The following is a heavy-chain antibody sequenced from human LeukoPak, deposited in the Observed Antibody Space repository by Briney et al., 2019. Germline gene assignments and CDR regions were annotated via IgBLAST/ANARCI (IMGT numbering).Heavy chain of an antibody. J-gene: IGHJ4*02. V-gene: IGHV1-24*01. CDR3: ATEGRMVRGVYTDY. Sequence: ASVKVSCKVSGYTLTELSMHWVRQAPGKGLEWMGRFDPEDGETIYAQKFQGRVTMTADTSTDTVYMELSSLRSEDTAVYYCATEGRMVRGVYTDYWGQGTLVTVSS. CDR1: GYTLTELS. CDR2: FDPEDGET. D-gene: IGHD3-10*01.